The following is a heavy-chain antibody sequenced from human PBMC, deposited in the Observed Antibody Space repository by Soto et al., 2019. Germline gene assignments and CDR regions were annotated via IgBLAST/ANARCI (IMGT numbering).Heavy chain of an antibody. CDR3: TTDNPKYYDSSGAKEDYFDY. CDR1: LFTFLTSA. D-gene: IGHD3-22*01. J-gene: IGHJ4*02. Sequence: SVKVSCKPSLFTFLTSAIQWVGQARGQRLEWIGWIVVGNGNTNYAQNFQDRVTITRDMSTNTAYMELSSLRSEDTAVYYCTTDNPKYYDSSGAKEDYFDYWGQGTLVTVSS. V-gene: IGHV1-58*02. CDR2: IVVGNGNT.